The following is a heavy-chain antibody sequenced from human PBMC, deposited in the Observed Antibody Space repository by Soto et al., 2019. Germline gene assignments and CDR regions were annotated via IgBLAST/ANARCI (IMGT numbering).Heavy chain of an antibody. CDR2: ISSSGSTI. D-gene: IGHD5-12*01. J-gene: IGHJ4*02. V-gene: IGHV3-48*03. CDR3: ARVGMATSPFDY. Sequence: TGGSLRLSCAASGFTFSSYEINWVRQAPGKGLEWVSYISSSGSTIYYADSVKGRFTISRDNAKNSLYLQMNSLRAEDTAVYYCARVGMATSPFDYWGQGTLVTVSS. CDR1: GFTFSSYE.